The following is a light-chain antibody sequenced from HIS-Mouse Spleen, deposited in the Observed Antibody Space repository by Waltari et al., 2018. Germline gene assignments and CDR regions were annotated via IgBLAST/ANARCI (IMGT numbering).Light chain of an antibody. CDR3: AAWDDSLNGWV. J-gene: IGLJ3*02. CDR1: SSNIGSNP. CDR2: SNN. V-gene: IGLV1-44*01. Sequence: QSVLTQPPSASGTPGQRVPIPCSGSSSNIGSNPVNWYQQLPGTAPQLLIYSNNQRPSGVPDRFSGSKSGTSASLAISGLQSEDEADYYCAAWDDSLNGWVFGGGTKLTVL.